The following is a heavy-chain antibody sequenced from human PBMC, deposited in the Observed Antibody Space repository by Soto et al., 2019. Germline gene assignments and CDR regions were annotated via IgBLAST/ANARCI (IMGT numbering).Heavy chain of an antibody. V-gene: IGHV4-34*01. CDR1: GGSFSGYY. Sequence: SETLSLTCAVYGGSFSGYYWSWIRQPPGKGLEWIGEINHSGSTNYNPSLKSRVTISIDTSKNQFSLKLSSVTAADTAVYYCARVREYCSSTSCYRNWFDPWGQGTLVTVSS. D-gene: IGHD2-2*01. CDR2: INHSGST. CDR3: ARVREYCSSTSCYRNWFDP. J-gene: IGHJ5*02.